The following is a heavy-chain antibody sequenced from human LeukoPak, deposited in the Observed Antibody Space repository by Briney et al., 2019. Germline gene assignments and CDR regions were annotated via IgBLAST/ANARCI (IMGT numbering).Heavy chain of an antibody. CDR2: IYHSGST. J-gene: IGHJ6*03. CDR1: GYSISSGDY. D-gene: IGHD3-10*01. Sequence: PSETLSLTCAVSGYSISSGDYWGWIRQPPGKGLEWIGNIYHSGSTFYNPSLKSRVTISVHTSKNQFSLKLSSVTAADTAVYYCARITGSYYYYYMDVWGKGTTVTDSS. CDR3: ARITGSYYYYYMDV. V-gene: IGHV4-38-2*01.